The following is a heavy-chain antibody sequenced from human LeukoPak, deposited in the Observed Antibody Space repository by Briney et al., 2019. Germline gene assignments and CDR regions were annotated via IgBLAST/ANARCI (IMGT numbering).Heavy chain of an antibody. Sequence: GASVKVSCKASGYTFTGYYMHWVRQAPGQGLEWMGWINPNSGGTNYAQKFQGRVTMTRDTSISTAYMELSRLRSDDTAVYYCARVRQGYYDSSGYPDYWGQGTLVPVSS. CDR3: ARVRQGYYDSSGYPDY. D-gene: IGHD3-22*01. V-gene: IGHV1-2*02. CDR1: GYTFTGYY. CDR2: INPNSGGT. J-gene: IGHJ4*02.